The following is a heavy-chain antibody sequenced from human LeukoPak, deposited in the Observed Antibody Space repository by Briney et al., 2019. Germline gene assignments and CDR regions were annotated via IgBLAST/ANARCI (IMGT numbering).Heavy chain of an antibody. D-gene: IGHD2-15*01. CDR3: ARDEGYCSGGSCQSHFYFDY. J-gene: IGHJ4*02. CDR1: GYTFTGYY. Sequence: ASVKVSCKASGYTFTGYYMHWVRQAPGQGLEWMGWINPNSGGTNYAQKFQGRVIMTRDTSISTAYMELSRLRSDDTAVYYCARDEGYCSGGSCQSHFYFDYWGQGTLVTVSS. CDR2: INPNSGGT. V-gene: IGHV1-2*02.